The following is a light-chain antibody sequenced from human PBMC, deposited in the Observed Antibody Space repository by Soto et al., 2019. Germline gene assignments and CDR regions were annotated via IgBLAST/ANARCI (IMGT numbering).Light chain of an antibody. CDR1: ESVDIY. CDR3: QQRRNWPPLT. V-gene: IGKV3-11*01. CDR2: DAS. Sequence: ETVLTQSPATLSLSPGERATLSCRASESVDIYLAWYQQKPGQAPRLLIYDASTRATGIPARFSGSGSGTDFTLTISRLEPEDFAVYYCQQRRNWPPLTFGGGTKVEI. J-gene: IGKJ4*01.